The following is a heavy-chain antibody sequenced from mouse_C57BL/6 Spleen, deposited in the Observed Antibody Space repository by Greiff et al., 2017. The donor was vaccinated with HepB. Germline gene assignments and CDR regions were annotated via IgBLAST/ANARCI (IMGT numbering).Heavy chain of an antibody. D-gene: IGHD4-1*02. J-gene: IGHJ4*01. CDR3: ARFCNPTGTGDY. Sequence: QVQLKQSGAELVKPGASVKISCKASGYAFSSYWMNWVKQRPGKGLEWIGQIYPGDGDTNYNGKFKGKATLTADKSSSTAYMQLSSLTSEDSAVYFWARFCNPTGTGDYWGQGTSVTVSS. CDR1: GYAFSSYW. V-gene: IGHV1-80*01. CDR2: IYPGDGDT.